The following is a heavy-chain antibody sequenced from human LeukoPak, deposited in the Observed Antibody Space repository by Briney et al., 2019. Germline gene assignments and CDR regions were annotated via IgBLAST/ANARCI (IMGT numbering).Heavy chain of an antibody. J-gene: IGHJ6*02. V-gene: IGHV4-59*01. D-gene: IGHD2-8*01. Sequence: SETLSLTCTVSGGSISSYYWSWIRQPPGKGLELIGYIHYSGTTYSNPSLRSRVTISVDMSKNDFSLKLTSVTAADTAVYYCARRQKYAYYYYYGMDVWGQGTTVTVSS. CDR1: GGSISSYY. CDR3: ARRQKYAYYYYYGMDV. CDR2: IHYSGTT.